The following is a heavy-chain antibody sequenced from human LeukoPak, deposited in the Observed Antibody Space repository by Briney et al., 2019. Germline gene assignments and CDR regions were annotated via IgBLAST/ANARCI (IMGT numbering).Heavy chain of an antibody. CDR3: ARPSPGLSFHF. J-gene: IGHJ4*02. V-gene: IGHV5-51*01. CDR1: GYRFTDYW. Sequence: PGESLKLSCKGSGYRFTDYWIAWVRQMPGKGLEWMGIIYPGDSDTRYSPSFQGQVTISADKSISTAYLQWSSLKASDSAMYYCARPSPGLSFHFWGQGTLVTVSS. CDR2: IYPGDSDT.